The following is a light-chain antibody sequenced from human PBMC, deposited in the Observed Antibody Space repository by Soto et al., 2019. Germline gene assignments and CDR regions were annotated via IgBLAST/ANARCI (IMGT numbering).Light chain of an antibody. Sequence: DIQMTQSPASLSASVGDRVAITCRASQPISSFLNWYQHKPGKAPTLLIYAAYNLQGGVPSRFSGSGSGTTGTLGISSLELEAFATYYCQQTRRAQRTFGPGTKLEFK. J-gene: IGKJ2*01. CDR2: AAY. V-gene: IGKV1-39*01. CDR3: QQTRRAQRT. CDR1: QPISSF.